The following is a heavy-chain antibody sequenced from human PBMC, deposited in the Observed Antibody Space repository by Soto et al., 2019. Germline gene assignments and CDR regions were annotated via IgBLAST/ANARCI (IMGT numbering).Heavy chain of an antibody. CDR3: ARDGSGSYSSPFDY. V-gene: IGHV4-59*01. CDR2: ISYTGGT. CDR1: GGSISSFY. J-gene: IGHJ4*02. Sequence: SETLSLTCTVSGGSISSFYWSWIRQPPGKGLEYIGYISYTGGTNYNPSLKSRVTISVDTSKNQFSLKLSSVTAADTAVYYCARDGSGSYSSPFDYWGQGTLVTSPQ. D-gene: IGHD3-10*01.